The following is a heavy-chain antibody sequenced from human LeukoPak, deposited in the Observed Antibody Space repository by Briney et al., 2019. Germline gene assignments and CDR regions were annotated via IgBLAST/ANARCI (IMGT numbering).Heavy chain of an antibody. Sequence: PGGSLRLSCAASGFTFSSYEMNWVRQAPGKGLEWVSYISSSGSTIYYADSVKGRFTISRDNAKNSLYLQMNSLGAEVTAVYYCAGAPQYYDFWSDYYGFDPWGQGTLVTVSS. V-gene: IGHV3-48*03. CDR1: GFTFSSYE. D-gene: IGHD3-3*01. J-gene: IGHJ5*02. CDR2: ISSSGSTI. CDR3: AGAPQYYDFWSDYYGFDP.